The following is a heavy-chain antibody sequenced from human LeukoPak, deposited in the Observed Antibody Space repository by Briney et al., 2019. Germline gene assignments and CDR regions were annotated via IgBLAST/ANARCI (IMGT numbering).Heavy chain of an antibody. D-gene: IGHD3-10*01. CDR1: GGSISSNSYY. Sequence: SETLSLTCTVSGGSISSNSYYWGWIRQPPGKGLEWIGSIYYSGSTYYNPSLKSRVTISVDTSKNQFSLKLNSVTAADTAVYYCARNRYYYGSGNYGVPNWFDPCGQGTLVTVSS. J-gene: IGHJ5*02. CDR2: IYYSGST. V-gene: IGHV4-39*01. CDR3: ARNRYYYGSGNYGVPNWFDP.